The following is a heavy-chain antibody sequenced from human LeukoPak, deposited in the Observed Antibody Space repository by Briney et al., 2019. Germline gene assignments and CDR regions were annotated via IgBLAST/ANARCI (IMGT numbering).Heavy chain of an antibody. D-gene: IGHD6-13*01. CDR2: IYYSGST. CDR3: ARDSSSWYSRGGYYYYMDV. V-gene: IGHV4-59*02. J-gene: IGHJ6*03. Sequence: SETLSLTCTVSGDSLVSGHYWGWIRQPPGQGLEWVGYIYYSGSTNYNPSLKSRVTISVDTSKNQFSLKLSSVTAADTAVYYCARDSSSWYSRGGYYYYMDVWGKGTTVTISS. CDR1: GDSLVSGHY.